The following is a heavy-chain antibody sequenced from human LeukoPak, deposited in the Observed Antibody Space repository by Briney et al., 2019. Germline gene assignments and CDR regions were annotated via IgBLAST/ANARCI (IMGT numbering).Heavy chain of an antibody. CDR2: IYYSGST. V-gene: IGHV4-39*01. Sequence: SETLSLTCTVSGGSISSSSYYWGWIRQPPGKGLEWIGSIYYSGSTYYNPSLKSRVTISVDTSKNQFSLKLSSVTAADTAVYYCARLPKSAGRGAFDIWGQGTTVTVSS. CDR3: ARLPKSAGRGAFDI. CDR1: GGSISSSSYY. J-gene: IGHJ3*02. D-gene: IGHD1-1*01.